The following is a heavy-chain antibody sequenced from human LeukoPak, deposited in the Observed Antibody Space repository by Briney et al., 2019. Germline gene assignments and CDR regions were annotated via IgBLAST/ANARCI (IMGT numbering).Heavy chain of an antibody. CDR2: IYYSGST. V-gene: IGHV4-59*08. D-gene: IGHD5-24*01. J-gene: IGHJ4*02. Sequence: SETLSLTCTVSGGSISSYYWSWIRQPPGKGLEWIGYIYYSGSTNYSPSLKSRVTISVDTSKNQFSLKLSSVTAADTAVYYCARLRDGYNPVDYWGQGTLVTVSS. CDR3: ARLRDGYNPVDY. CDR1: GGSISSYY.